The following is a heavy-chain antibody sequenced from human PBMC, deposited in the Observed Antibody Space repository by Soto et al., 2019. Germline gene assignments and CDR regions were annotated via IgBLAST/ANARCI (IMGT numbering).Heavy chain of an antibody. CDR2: ISGSGGST. Sequence: LRLSCAASGFTFSSYAMTWVRQAPGKGLEWVSGISGSGGSTYYADSVKGRFTISRDNSKNTMYLQMNSLRAEDTAVYYCAKGVRSYYYYGMDVWGQGTTVTVSS. V-gene: IGHV3-23*01. CDR3: AKGVRSYYYYGMDV. CDR1: GFTFSSYA. D-gene: IGHD3-22*01. J-gene: IGHJ6*02.